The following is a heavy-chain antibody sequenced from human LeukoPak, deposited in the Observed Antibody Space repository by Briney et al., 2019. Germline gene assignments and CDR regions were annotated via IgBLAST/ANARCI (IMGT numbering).Heavy chain of an antibody. CDR1: GFTFSSYG. D-gene: IGHD6-13*01. Sequence: GGSLRLSCAASGFTFSSYGIHWVRQAPGKGLEWVTFIGYDGRNKYYADSVKGRFTISRDNSKNTLYLQMNSLRAEDTAVYYCTGRGLYSSSWWAFDVWGQGTVVTVSS. CDR3: TGRGLYSSSWWAFDV. V-gene: IGHV3-30*02. J-gene: IGHJ3*01. CDR2: IGYDGRNK.